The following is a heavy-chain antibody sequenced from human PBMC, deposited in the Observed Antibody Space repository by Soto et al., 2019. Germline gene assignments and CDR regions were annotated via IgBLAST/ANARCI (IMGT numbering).Heavy chain of an antibody. V-gene: IGHV3-48*02. CDR1: GFTFSSYS. J-gene: IGHJ6*02. CDR2: ISSSSSTI. Sequence: GGSLRLSCAASGFTFSSYSMNWVRQAPGKGLEWVSYISSSSSTIYYADSVKGRFTISRDNAKNSLYLQMNSLRDEDTAVYYCARDRRHQLLGYYYGMDVWGQGTTVTVSS. D-gene: IGHD2-2*01. CDR3: ARDRRHQLLGYYYGMDV.